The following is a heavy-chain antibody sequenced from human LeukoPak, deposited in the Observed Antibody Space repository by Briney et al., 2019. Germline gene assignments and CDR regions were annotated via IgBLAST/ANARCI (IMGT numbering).Heavy chain of an antibody. D-gene: IGHD3-10*01. Sequence: GGSLRLSCVASGFTISDYSMKWVRQAPGKGLEWVSPISSSSSYIYYADSVTGRFTISRDNAKNSLYLQMNSLRAEDTAVYYCARRGRSVRGGYFDYWGQGTLVTVSS. CDR2: ISSSSSYI. CDR1: GFTISDYS. J-gene: IGHJ4*02. CDR3: ARRGRSVRGGYFDY. V-gene: IGHV3-21*01.